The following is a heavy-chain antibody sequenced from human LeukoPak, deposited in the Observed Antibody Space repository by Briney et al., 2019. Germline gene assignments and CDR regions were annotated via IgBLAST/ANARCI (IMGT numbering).Heavy chain of an antibody. CDR2: IYYSGST. D-gene: IGHD4-23*01. CDR3: ASHASWGGNSDLIDY. J-gene: IGHJ4*02. Sequence: KPSETLSLTCTVSGGSISSYYWSWIRQPPGKGLEWIGYIYYSGSTNYNPSLKSRVTISVDTSKNQFSLKLSSVTAADTAVYYCASHASWGGNSDLIDYWGQGTLVTVSS. V-gene: IGHV4-59*08. CDR1: GGSISSYY.